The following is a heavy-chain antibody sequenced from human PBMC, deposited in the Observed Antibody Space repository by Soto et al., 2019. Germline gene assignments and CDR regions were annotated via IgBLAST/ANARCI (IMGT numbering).Heavy chain of an antibody. CDR3: ARTLYTAMVLLDY. J-gene: IGHJ4*02. CDR1: GFSLSTSGMC. Sequence: SGPTLVNPTQTLTLTCTFSGFSLSTSGMCVNWIRHPPGKALEWLARIDWDDDKYYSTSLKTRLTISKDTSKDQVVLTMTNMDPVGTATYYCARTLYTAMVLLDYSAQGTLVTVSS. CDR2: IDWDDDK. V-gene: IGHV2-70*11. D-gene: IGHD5-18*01.